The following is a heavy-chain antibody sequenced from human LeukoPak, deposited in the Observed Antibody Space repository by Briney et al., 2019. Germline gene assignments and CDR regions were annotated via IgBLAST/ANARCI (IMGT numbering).Heavy chain of an antibody. J-gene: IGHJ4*02. Sequence: SETLSLTCSVSGGSISSSHYYWGWIRQPPGKGLQWIGSVYYSGSTYYSPSLKSRVTISVDTSKNQFSLKLSSVTAADTAVYYCAILPATDTYYYDRSGYYRPGAHWGQGTLVSVSS. CDR3: AILPATDTYYYDRSGYYRPGAH. V-gene: IGHV4-39*07. CDR2: VYYSGST. CDR1: GGSISSSHYY. D-gene: IGHD3-22*01.